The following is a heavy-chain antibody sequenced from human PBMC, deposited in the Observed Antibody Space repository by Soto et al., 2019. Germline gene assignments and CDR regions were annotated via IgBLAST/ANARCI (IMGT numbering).Heavy chain of an antibody. CDR3: ARSMRITMVRGVPLLGY. CDR2: INAGNGNT. CDR1: GYTFTSYA. Sequence: QVQLVQSEAEVKKPGASVKVSCKASGYTFTSYAMHWVRQAPGQRLEWMGWINAGNGNTKYSQKFQGRVTITRDTSASTAYMELSSLRSEDTAVYYCARSMRITMVRGVPLLGYWGQGTLVTVSS. D-gene: IGHD3-10*01. V-gene: IGHV1-3*01. J-gene: IGHJ4*02.